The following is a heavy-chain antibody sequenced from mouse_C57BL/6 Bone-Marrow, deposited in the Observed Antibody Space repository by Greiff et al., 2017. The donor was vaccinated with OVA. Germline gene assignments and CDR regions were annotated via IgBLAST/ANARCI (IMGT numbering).Heavy chain of an antibody. CDR1: GYTFTSYW. V-gene: IGHV1-72*01. CDR3: ASNSNQAMDD. D-gene: IGHD2-5*01. J-gene: IGHJ4*01. Sequence: QVQLQQPGAELVKPGASVKLSCKASGYTFTSYWMHWVKQRPGRGLEWIGRIDPNSGGTKYNEKFKSKATLTVDKPSSTAYMQLSRLTSADSAFLYSASNSNQAMDDWGKGTSVTGSS. CDR2: IDPNSGGT.